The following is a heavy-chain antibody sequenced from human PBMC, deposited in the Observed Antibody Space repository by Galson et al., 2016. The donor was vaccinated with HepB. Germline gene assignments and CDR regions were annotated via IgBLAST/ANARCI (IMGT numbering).Heavy chain of an antibody. Sequence: SLRLSCAASGFTFSTYAMHRVRQAPGKGLEWVAVISYDGSNKFYADSVKGRFTISRDNSKNTLYLQMNSLRDEDTALYYCARDLNTAVFNVANFDNWGQGTLV. J-gene: IGHJ4*02. D-gene: IGHD6-19*01. CDR2: ISYDGSNK. V-gene: IGHV3-30*03. CDR3: ARDLNTAVFNVANFDN. CDR1: GFTFSTYA.